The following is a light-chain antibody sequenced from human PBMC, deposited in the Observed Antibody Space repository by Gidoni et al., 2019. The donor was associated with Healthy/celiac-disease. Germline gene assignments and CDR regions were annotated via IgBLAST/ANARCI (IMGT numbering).Light chain of an antibody. Sequence: DIVLTQSPGTLSLSPGERATLSRRASQSVRSSYLAWYQQKPGQAPRLRIYGASSRATGIPDRFSGRGSGTDFTLTISRLEPEDFAVYYCQQYGSSRRTFGQGTKVEIK. CDR1: QSVRSSY. CDR2: GAS. CDR3: QQYGSSRRT. J-gene: IGKJ1*01. V-gene: IGKV3-20*01.